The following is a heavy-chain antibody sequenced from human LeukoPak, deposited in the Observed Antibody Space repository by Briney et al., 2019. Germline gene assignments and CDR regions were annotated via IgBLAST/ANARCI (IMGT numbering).Heavy chain of an antibody. CDR1: GFTFDDYT. V-gene: IGHV3-43*01. D-gene: IGHD1-26*01. Sequence: GGSLRLSCAASGFTFDDYTMHWVRQAPGKGLEWVSLINWSGDTTYYADSVKGRFTISRDNSKNSLYLQMNSLRTEDTAFYYCAKGDSGSYYDNWFDPWGQGTLVTVSS. J-gene: IGHJ5*02. CDR3: AKGDSGSYYDNWFDP. CDR2: INWSGDTT.